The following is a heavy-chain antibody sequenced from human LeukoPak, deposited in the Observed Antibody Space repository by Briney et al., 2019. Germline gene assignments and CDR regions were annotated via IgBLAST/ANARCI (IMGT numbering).Heavy chain of an antibody. CDR2: INPNNGVT. D-gene: IGHD2-21*02. Sequence: GASVTVSCKTSGFPFNGYYIRWVRQAPGQGLEWMGWINPNNGVTNYAQKFQGRVTMTRDTPISTTSMELNRLRSDDTAFYYCARDGHFCGGDCLDAFDIWGQGTMVSVSS. V-gene: IGHV1-2*02. CDR3: ARDGHFCGGDCLDAFDI. CDR1: GFPFNGYY. J-gene: IGHJ3*02.